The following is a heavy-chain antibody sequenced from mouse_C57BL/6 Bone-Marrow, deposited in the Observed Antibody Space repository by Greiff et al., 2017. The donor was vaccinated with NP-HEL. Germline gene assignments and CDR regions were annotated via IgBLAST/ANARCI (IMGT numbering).Heavy chain of an antibody. CDR2: IFPGSGST. CDR3: ARRGYGSSFFDY. Sequence: VQLQESGPELVKPGASVKISCKASGYTFTDYYINWVKQRPGQGLEWIGWIFPGSGSTYYNEKFKGKATLTVDKSSSTAYMLLSSLTSEDSAVYFCARRGYGSSFFDYWGQGTTLTVSA. J-gene: IGHJ2*01. V-gene: IGHV1-75*01. D-gene: IGHD1-1*01. CDR1: GYTFTDYY.